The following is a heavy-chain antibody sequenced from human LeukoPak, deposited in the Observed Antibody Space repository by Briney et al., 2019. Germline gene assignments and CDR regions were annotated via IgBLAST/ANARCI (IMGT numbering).Heavy chain of an antibody. D-gene: IGHD3-3*01. CDR3: ARRDNSWSDFAD. CDR2: ISNSGTT. Sequence: PSETLSLTCTVSGGSISSYYWSWTRQPPGKGLEWIGHISNSGTTNYNASLKSRVTISIDNSKKQFSLNLSSVTAADTAVYFCARRDNSWSDFADWGQGALVAASS. V-gene: IGHV4-4*09. CDR1: GGSISSYY. J-gene: IGHJ4*02.